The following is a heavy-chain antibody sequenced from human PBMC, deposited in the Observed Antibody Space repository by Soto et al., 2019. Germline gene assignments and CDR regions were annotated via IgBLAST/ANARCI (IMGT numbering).Heavy chain of an antibody. CDR2: IYYSGST. J-gene: IGHJ5*02. D-gene: IGHD6-13*01. V-gene: IGHV4-39*01. CDR3: ARRERAAGTDWWFDP. Sequence: SVTLSLTFTVPSGSISSRNFNCGWVCNPPGKGLEWIGSIYYSGSTYYSPSLKSRVTISVDTSKNQFSLKLSSVTAADTAVYYCARRERAAGTDWWFDPWGQGTLVTVS. CDR1: SGSISSRNFN.